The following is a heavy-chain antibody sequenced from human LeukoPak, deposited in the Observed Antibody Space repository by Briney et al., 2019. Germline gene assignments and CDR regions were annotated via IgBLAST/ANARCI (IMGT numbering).Heavy chain of an antibody. J-gene: IGHJ4*02. CDR2: IKSKTDGGTT. V-gene: IGHV3-15*07. Sequence: GGSLRLSCAASGLTFRNYGMHWVRQAPGKGLEWVGRIKSKTDGGTTDYAAPVKGRFTISRDDSKNTLYLQMNSLKTEDTAVYYCTTDPRSFYDILTGYHIDYWGQGTLVTVSS. CDR1: GLTFRNYG. D-gene: IGHD3-9*01. CDR3: TTDPRSFYDILTGYHIDY.